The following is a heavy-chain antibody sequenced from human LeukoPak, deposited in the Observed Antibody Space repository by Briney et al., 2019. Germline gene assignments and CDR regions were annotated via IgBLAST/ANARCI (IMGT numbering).Heavy chain of an antibody. CDR3: ARQRGYCSSTGCYEFDY. CDR2: IYYRGST. CDR1: GGSISSSSYY. D-gene: IGHD2-2*01. V-gene: IGHV4-39*01. J-gene: IGHJ4*02. Sequence: SEALSLTCIVSGGSISSSSYYWGWIRQPPGKGLEWIGNIYYRGSTYYNTSLKSRVSISVDTSKNQFSLKLSSVTAADTGAYYCARQRGYCSSTGCYEFDYWGQGTLVTVSS.